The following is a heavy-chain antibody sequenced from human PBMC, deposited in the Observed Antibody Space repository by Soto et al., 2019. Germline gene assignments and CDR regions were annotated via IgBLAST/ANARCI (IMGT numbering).Heavy chain of an antibody. CDR2: IIPIFGTA. Sequence: GASVKVSCKASGGTFSSYAISWVRQAPGQGLEWMGGIIPIFGTANYAQKFQGRVTITADESTSTAYMELSSLRSEDTAVYYCARGTWIQSTQGDPDYYYYYGMDVWGQGTTVTVSS. D-gene: IGHD5-18*01. CDR1: GGTFSSYA. V-gene: IGHV1-69*13. J-gene: IGHJ6*02. CDR3: ARGTWIQSTQGDPDYYYYYGMDV.